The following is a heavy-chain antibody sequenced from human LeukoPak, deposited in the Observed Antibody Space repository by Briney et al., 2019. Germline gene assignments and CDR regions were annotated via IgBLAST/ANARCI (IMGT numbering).Heavy chain of an antibody. CDR2: IYHSGST. D-gene: IGHD3-10*01. Sequence: SETLSLTCAVSGYSISSGYYWGWIRQPPGKGLEWIGSIYHSGSTYYNPSLKSRVTISVDTSKNQFSLKLSSATAADTAVYYFARRGLDWGQGTLVTVSS. CDR3: ARRGLD. J-gene: IGHJ4*02. CDR1: GYSISSGYY. V-gene: IGHV4-38-2*01.